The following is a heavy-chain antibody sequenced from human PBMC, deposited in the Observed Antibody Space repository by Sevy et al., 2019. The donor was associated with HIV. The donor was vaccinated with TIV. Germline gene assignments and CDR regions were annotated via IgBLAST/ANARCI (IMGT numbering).Heavy chain of an antibody. J-gene: IGHJ4*02. CDR1: GFAFYDYS. Sequence: GGSLRLSCAASGFAFYDYSMSWIRQAPGKGLEWVATLSFGCGKINYADSLKGRFTISRDNSKNSFYLQMDNLRVEDTALYYCAREGSTRPHDYWGQGTRVTVSS. CDR2: LSFGCGKI. D-gene: IGHD3-10*01. CDR3: AREGSTRPHDY. V-gene: IGHV3-23*01.